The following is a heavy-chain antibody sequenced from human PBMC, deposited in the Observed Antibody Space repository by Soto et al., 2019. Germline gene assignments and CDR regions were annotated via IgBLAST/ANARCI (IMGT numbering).Heavy chain of an antibody. CDR2: INHSGST. Sequence: SETLSLTCAVYGGSFSGYYWSWIRQPPGKGLEWIGEINHSGSTNYNPSLKSRVTISVDTSKNQFSLKLSSVTAAETAVYYCARGEDIVVVPAAMQAAGDTKKPYYFDYWGQGTLVTVSS. D-gene: IGHD2-2*01. CDR3: ARGEDIVVVPAAMQAAGDTKKPYYFDY. V-gene: IGHV4-34*01. CDR1: GGSFSGYY. J-gene: IGHJ4*02.